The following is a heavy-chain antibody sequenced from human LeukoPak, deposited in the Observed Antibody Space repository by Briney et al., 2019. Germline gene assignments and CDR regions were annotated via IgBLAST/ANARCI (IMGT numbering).Heavy chain of an antibody. V-gene: IGHV3-23*01. Sequence: GGSLRLSGAASGFTFSSYAMSWVRQVPGKGLEWVSAISATGGSTYYADSVKGRLTISRDSSKNTVYLQMNSLRAEDTAVYYCAKGSSYYYDSSGPGFEYWGQGTLVTVSS. D-gene: IGHD3-22*01. J-gene: IGHJ4*02. CDR1: GFTFSSYA. CDR3: AKGSSYYYDSSGPGFEY. CDR2: ISATGGST.